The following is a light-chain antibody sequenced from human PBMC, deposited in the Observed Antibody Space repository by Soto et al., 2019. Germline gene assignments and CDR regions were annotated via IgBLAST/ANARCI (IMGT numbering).Light chain of an antibody. CDR3: QQANSFPFT. J-gene: IGKJ5*01. V-gene: IGKV1D-12*01. Sequence: DIQMTQSPSSVSASVGDRVTITCRASQGISSCLPWYQQKPGKAPKLLIYAASSLQSGVPSRFSGSGSGTDFTLTISSLQPEDFATYYCQQANSFPFTFGQGTRLEIK. CDR1: QGISSC. CDR2: AAS.